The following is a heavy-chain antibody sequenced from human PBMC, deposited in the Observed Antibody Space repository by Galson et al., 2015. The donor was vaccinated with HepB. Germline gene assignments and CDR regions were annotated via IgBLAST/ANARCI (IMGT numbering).Heavy chain of an antibody. CDR3: ARDRGPFTMTRHGFDI. D-gene: IGHD3-22*01. CDR1: GFTFSYYA. CDR2: ISYDGYNK. Sequence: SLRLSCAASGFTFSYYAMDWVRQAPGKGLEWVAFISYDGYNKYYADSVKGRFTFSRNNSKNTMYLQMKSLRPEDTAVYYCARDRGPFTMTRHGFDIWGQGAMVTVSS. J-gene: IGHJ3*02. V-gene: IGHV3-30-3*01.